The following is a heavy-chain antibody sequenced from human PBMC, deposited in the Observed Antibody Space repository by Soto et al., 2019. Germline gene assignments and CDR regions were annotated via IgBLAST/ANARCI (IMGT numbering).Heavy chain of an antibody. CDR2: ISSSSSYT. Sequence: PGGSLRLSCAASGFTFSSCAMGWVRQAPGKGLEWFSYISSSSSYTNYADSVKGRFTISRDNAKNSLYLQMNSLRAEDTAVYYCARDQLYYNDISGRPLNAFDVWGQGTMVTVSS. CDR3: ARDQLYYNDISGRPLNAFDV. V-gene: IGHV3-21*05. CDR1: GFTFSSCA. J-gene: IGHJ3*01. D-gene: IGHD3-22*01.